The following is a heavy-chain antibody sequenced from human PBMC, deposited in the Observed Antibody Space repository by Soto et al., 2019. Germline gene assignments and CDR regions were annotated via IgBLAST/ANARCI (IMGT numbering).Heavy chain of an antibody. J-gene: IGHJ4*02. CDR2: IYTSGST. Sequence: EVQPVESGGGLIQPGGSLRLSCAASGFTVSSNYMNWVRQAPGKGLEWVSVIYTSGSTYYADSVKGRFTISRDNSKNALYLQMTSLRAEDRAVYYCARGAAGQLVFDYWGQGTLVTVSS. CDR3: ARGAAGQLVFDY. V-gene: IGHV3-53*01. D-gene: IGHD6-6*01. CDR1: GFTVSSNY.